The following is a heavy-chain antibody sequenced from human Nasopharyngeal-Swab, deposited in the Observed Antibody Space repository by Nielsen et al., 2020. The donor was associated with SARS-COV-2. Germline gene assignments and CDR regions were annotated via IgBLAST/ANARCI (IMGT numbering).Heavy chain of an antibody. CDR3: AKDRGDFWRGGPHTYYYYGMDV. V-gene: IGHV3-43*01. D-gene: IGHD3-3*01. J-gene: IGHJ6*02. CDR1: GFTFDDYT. CDR2: ISWDGGST. Sequence: GESLKISCAASGFTFDDYTMHWVRQAPGKGLEWVSLISWDGGSTYYADSVKGRFTISRDNSKNSLYLQMNSLRTEDTALYYCAKDRGDFWRGGPHTYYYYGMDVWGQGTTVTVSS.